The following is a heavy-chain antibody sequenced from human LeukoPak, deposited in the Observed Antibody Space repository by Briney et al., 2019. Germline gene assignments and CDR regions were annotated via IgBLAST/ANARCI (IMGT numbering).Heavy chain of an antibody. CDR2: IYTSGST. Sequence: SETLSLTCTVSGGSISSGSYYWSWIRQPAGKGLEWIGRIYTSGSTNYNPSLKSRVTISVDTSKNQFSLKLSSVTAADTAVYYCARDREGGYCSGGSCYGAFDIWGQGTMVTVSS. V-gene: IGHV4-61*02. J-gene: IGHJ3*02. CDR1: GGSISSGSYY. CDR3: ARDREGGYCSGGSCYGAFDI. D-gene: IGHD2-15*01.